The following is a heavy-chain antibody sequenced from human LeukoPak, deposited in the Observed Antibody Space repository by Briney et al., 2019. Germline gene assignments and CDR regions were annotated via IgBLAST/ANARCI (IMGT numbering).Heavy chain of an antibody. D-gene: IGHD4-17*01. CDR3: ARDPGGDLGDY. CDR1: GLTFSSFP. CDR2: ISSSSSYI. V-gene: IGHV3-21*01. J-gene: IGHJ4*02. Sequence: PGGSLRLSCAASGLTFSSFPMVWIRQAPGKGLEWVSSISSSSSYIYYADSVKGRFTISRDNAKNSLYLQMNSLRAEDTAVYYCARDPGGDLGDYWGQGTLVTVSS.